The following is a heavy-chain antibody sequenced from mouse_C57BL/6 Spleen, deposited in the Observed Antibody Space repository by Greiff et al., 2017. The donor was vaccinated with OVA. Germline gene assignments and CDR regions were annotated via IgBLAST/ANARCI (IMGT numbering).Heavy chain of an antibody. Sequence: VKLMESGAELMKPGASVKLSCKATGYTFTGYWIEWVKQRPGHGLEWIGEILPGSGSTNYNEKFKGKATFTADTSSNTAYMQLSSLTTEDSAIYYCARGGYDYGGGAWFAYWGQGTLVTVSA. CDR2: ILPGSGST. CDR3: ARGGYDYGGGAWFAY. J-gene: IGHJ3*01. D-gene: IGHD2-4*01. V-gene: IGHV1-9*01. CDR1: GYTFTGYW.